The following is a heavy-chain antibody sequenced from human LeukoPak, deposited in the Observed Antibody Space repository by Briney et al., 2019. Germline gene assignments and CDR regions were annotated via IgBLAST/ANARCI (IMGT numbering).Heavy chain of an antibody. D-gene: IGHD5-18*01. Sequence: VASVKVSCKASGYTFTGYNMHWVRQAPGQGLEWMGWINPNSGGTNYAQKFQGRVTMTRDTSISTAYMELSSLRSDDTALYYCARDTLYSYGYDYWGQGTLVTVSS. CDR1: GYTFTGYN. J-gene: IGHJ4*02. V-gene: IGHV1-2*02. CDR3: ARDTLYSYGYDY. CDR2: INPNSGGT.